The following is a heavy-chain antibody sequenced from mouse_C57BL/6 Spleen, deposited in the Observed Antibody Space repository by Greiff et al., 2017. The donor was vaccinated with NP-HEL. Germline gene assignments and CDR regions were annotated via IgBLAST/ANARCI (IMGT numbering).Heavy chain of an antibody. V-gene: IGHV1-26*01. Sequence: EVQLQQSGPELVKPGASVKISCKASGYTFTDYYMNWVKQSHGKSLEWIGDINPNNGGTSYNQKFKGKATLTVDKSSSTAYMALRSLTSEDSAVYYCARFGYDRHYYAMDYWGQGTSVTVSS. CDR3: ARFGYDRHYYAMDY. CDR1: GYTFTDYY. D-gene: IGHD2-2*01. J-gene: IGHJ4*01. CDR2: INPNNGGT.